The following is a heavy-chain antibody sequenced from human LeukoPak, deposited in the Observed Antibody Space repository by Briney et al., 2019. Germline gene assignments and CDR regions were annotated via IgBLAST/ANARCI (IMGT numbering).Heavy chain of an antibody. Sequence: ASVKVSCKASGGTFSSYAISWVRQAPGQGLEWMGGIIPIFGTANYAQKFQGRVTITTDESTSTAYMELSSLRSEDTAVYYCARGLRRRYSYGFQGHIYYFDYWGQGTLVTVSS. V-gene: IGHV1-69*05. CDR3: ARGLRRRYSYGFQGHIYYFDY. D-gene: IGHD5-18*01. CDR2: IIPIFGTA. CDR1: GGTFSSYA. J-gene: IGHJ4*02.